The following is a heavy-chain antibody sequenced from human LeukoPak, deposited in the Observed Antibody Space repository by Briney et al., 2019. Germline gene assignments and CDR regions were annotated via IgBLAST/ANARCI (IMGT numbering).Heavy chain of an antibody. CDR3: AKAGPVLRFLEWLFLYYFDY. Sequence: GGSLRLSCAASGFTFSSYAMSWVRQAPGKGLGWVSAISGSGGSTYYADSVKGRFTISRDNSKNTLYLQMNSLRAEDTAVYYCAKAGPVLRFLEWLFLYYFDYWGQGTLVTVSS. J-gene: IGHJ4*02. D-gene: IGHD3-3*01. V-gene: IGHV3-23*01. CDR1: GFTFSSYA. CDR2: ISGSGGST.